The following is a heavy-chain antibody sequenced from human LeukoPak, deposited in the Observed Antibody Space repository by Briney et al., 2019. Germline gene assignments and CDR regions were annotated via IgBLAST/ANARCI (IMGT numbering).Heavy chain of an antibody. J-gene: IGHJ4*02. CDR1: GFTFSSYG. Sequence: GRSLRLSCAASGFTFSSYGMHWVRQAPGKGLEWVAVISYDGSNKYYADSVKGRFTISRDSSKNTLYLQMNSLRAEDTAVYYCAKALLGYCSSTTLDPECQVIDYWGQGTLVTVSS. V-gene: IGHV3-30*18. CDR3: AKALLGYCSSTTLDPECQVIDY. D-gene: IGHD2-2*01. CDR2: ISYDGSNK.